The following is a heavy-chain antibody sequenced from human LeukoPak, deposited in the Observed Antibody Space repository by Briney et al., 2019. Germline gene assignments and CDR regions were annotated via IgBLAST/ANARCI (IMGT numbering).Heavy chain of an antibody. Sequence: GASVKVSCKASGYTFTSYGISWVRQGPGQGLEWMGWISAYNGNTNYAQKLQGRVTMTTDTSTSTAYMELRSLRSDDAAVYYCARVKSYVPHSYYYYYMDVWGKGTTVTVSS. CDR2: ISAYNGNT. CDR1: GYTFTSYG. J-gene: IGHJ6*03. CDR3: ARVKSYVPHSYYYYYMDV. V-gene: IGHV1-18*01. D-gene: IGHD3-16*01.